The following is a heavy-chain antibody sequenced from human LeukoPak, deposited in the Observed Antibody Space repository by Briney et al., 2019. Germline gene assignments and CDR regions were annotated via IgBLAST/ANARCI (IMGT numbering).Heavy chain of an antibody. CDR1: GYTFTGYY. Sequence: ASVKVSCKASGYTFTGYYMHWVRQAPGQGLEWMGWINPNSGGTNYAQKFQGWVTMTRDTSISTAYMELSRLRSDDTAVYYCATTGTNADYYYYGMDVWGQGPTVTVSS. CDR3: ATTGTNADYYYYGMDV. CDR2: INPNSGGT. J-gene: IGHJ6*02. D-gene: IGHD1-1*01. V-gene: IGHV1-2*04.